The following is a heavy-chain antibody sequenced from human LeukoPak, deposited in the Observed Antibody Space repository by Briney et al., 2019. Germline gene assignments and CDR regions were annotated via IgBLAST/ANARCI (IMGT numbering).Heavy chain of an antibody. D-gene: IGHD3-10*01. Sequence: ASLKVSCKTSGYTFIRYSIGWVRQAPGQGLEWMGWISAYNGNTNYAQKLQGRVTMTRDTSISTAYMELSRLRSDDTAVYYCAREITMVRGQSFDYWGQGTLVTVPS. CDR1: GYTFIRYS. J-gene: IGHJ4*02. V-gene: IGHV1-18*01. CDR3: AREITMVRGQSFDY. CDR2: ISAYNGNT.